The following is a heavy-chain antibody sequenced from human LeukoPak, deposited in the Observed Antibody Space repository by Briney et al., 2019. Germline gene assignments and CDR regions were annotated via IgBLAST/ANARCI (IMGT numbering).Heavy chain of an antibody. CDR3: AKETPLGYCSSTSCLSDY. Sequence: SQTLSLTCDISGDSLSSNSASWNWIRQSPSRGLEWLGRTYYRSRWYNHYEDSVKSRITINPDTSKNQFSLQLDSVTPEDTAVYYCAKETPLGYCSSTSCLSDYWGQGTLVTVSS. D-gene: IGHD2-2*01. CDR1: GDSLSSNSAS. V-gene: IGHV6-1*01. J-gene: IGHJ4*02. CDR2: TYYRSRWYN.